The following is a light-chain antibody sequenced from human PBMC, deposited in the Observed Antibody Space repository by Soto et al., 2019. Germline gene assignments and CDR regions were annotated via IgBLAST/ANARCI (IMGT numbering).Light chain of an antibody. CDR2: DAS. CDR1: HGLNIW. J-gene: IGKJ1*01. Sequence: RVSLMCRASHGLNIWLTWYLQKPGRAPKLLIHDASSLESGVPSRFSGSGSGTEFTLTINSLQPDDSATYYCQHYPSYPWTFGQGTKVDI. V-gene: IGKV1-5*02. CDR3: QHYPSYPWT.